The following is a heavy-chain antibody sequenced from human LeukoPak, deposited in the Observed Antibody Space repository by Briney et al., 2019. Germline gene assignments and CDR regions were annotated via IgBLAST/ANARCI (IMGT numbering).Heavy chain of an antibody. CDR1: GGSISSYY. Sequence: PSETLSLTCTVSGGSISSYYWSWIRQPPGKGLEWIGYIYYSGSTNYNPSLKSRVTISVDTSKNQFSLKLSSVTAADTAVYYCARAAAGAFVNWYFDLWGRGTLVTVSS. D-gene: IGHD6-13*01. J-gene: IGHJ2*01. V-gene: IGHV4-59*01. CDR3: ARAAAGAFVNWYFDL. CDR2: IYYSGST.